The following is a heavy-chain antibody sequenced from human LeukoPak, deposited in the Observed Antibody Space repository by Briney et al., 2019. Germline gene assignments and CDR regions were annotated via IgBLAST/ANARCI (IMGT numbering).Heavy chain of an antibody. Sequence: GGSLRLSCAASGFTFSSYSMNWVRQAPGKGLEWVSYISSSSTIYYADSVKGRFTISRDNAKNSLYLQMNSLRAEDTAVYYCARLTTVTTHDAFDIWGQGTMVTVSS. D-gene: IGHD4-17*01. J-gene: IGHJ3*02. V-gene: IGHV3-48*01. CDR2: ISSSSTI. CDR3: ARLTTVTTHDAFDI. CDR1: GFTFSSYS.